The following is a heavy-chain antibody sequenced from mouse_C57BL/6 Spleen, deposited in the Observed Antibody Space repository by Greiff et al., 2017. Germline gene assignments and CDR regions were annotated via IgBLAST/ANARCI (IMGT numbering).Heavy chain of an antibody. J-gene: IGHJ4*01. D-gene: IGHD1-1*01. Sequence: VQLQQSGAELAKPGASVKLSCKASGYTFTSYWMHWVKQRPGQGLEWIGYINPSSGYTKYNQKFKDKATLTADKSSSTAYMQLSSLTYEDSAVYYCARSPLRTTVVATDAMDYWGQGTSVTVSS. CDR2: INPSSGYT. CDR1: GYTFTSYW. V-gene: IGHV1-7*01. CDR3: ARSPLRTTVVATDAMDY.